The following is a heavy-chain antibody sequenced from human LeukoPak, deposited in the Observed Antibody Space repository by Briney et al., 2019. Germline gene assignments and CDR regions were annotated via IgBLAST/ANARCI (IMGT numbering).Heavy chain of an antibody. V-gene: IGHV4-39*01. D-gene: IGHD1-14*01. J-gene: IGHJ4*02. Sequence: SETLSLTCTVSGDSISSSSYYWGWIRQPPGKGLEWIGNIRYSGSTYYNPSLKSRVTMSVDTSKNQFSLRLSSVTAADAAVYYCARLDAASSGDYWGQGTLVSVSS. CDR1: GDSISSSSYY. CDR2: IRYSGST. CDR3: ARLDAASSGDY.